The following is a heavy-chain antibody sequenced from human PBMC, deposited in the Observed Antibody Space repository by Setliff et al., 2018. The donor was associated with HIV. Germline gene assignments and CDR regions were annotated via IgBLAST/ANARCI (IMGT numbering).Heavy chain of an antibody. CDR2: IIPIFGTA. D-gene: IGHD5-12*01. Sequence: SVKVSCKASGGTFSSYAISWVRQAPGQGLEWMGGIIPIFGTANYAQKFQGRVTITADESTSTAYMELSTLRSEDTAVYFCARDGGYSGHQWFGDAFDIWGQGTMVTVSS. V-gene: IGHV1-69*13. CDR3: ARDGGYSGHQWFGDAFDI. J-gene: IGHJ3*02. CDR1: GGTFSSYA.